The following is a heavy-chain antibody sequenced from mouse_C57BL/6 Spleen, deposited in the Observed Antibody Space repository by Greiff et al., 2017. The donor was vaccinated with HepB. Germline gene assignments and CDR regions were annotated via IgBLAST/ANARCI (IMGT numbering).Heavy chain of an antibody. CDR2: INPNNGGT. Sequence: EVQLQQSGPELVKPGASVKISCKASGYTFTDYYMNWVKQSHGKSLEWIGDINPNNGGTSYNQKFKGKATLTVDKSSSTAYMELRSLTSEDSAVYYCAGEGYVFDYWGQGTTLTVSS. CDR3: AGEGYVFDY. D-gene: IGHD2-2*01. CDR1: GYTFTDYY. J-gene: IGHJ2*01. V-gene: IGHV1-26*01.